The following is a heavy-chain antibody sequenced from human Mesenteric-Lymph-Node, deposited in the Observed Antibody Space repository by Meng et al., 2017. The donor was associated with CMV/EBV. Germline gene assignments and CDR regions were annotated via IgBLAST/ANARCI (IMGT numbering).Heavy chain of an antibody. CDR2: IYGSGSST. D-gene: IGHD1-26*01. V-gene: IGHV3-23*03. CDR1: GFTFSNYV. Sequence: GESLKISCAASGFTFSNYVMTWVRQAPGKGLEWVSLIYGSGSSTYSADSVKGRFTISRDNSKDTLYLQMHSLRAEDTAIYYCAKVTVSGEWYFDLWGRGTLVTVSS. J-gene: IGHJ2*01. CDR3: AKVTVSGEWYFDL.